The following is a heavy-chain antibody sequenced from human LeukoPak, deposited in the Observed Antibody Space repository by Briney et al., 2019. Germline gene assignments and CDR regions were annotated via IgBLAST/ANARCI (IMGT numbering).Heavy chain of an antibody. CDR3: ARAGYSSSWYEFRG. V-gene: IGHV1-8*01. CDR1: GYTFTSYD. J-gene: IGHJ4*02. D-gene: IGHD6-13*01. Sequence: GASVKVSCKASGYTFTSYDINWVRQATGQGLEWMGWMNPNSGNTGYAQKFQGRVTMTRNTSISTAYMELSSLRSEDTAVHYCARAGYSSSWYEFRGWGQGTLVTVSS. CDR2: MNPNSGNT.